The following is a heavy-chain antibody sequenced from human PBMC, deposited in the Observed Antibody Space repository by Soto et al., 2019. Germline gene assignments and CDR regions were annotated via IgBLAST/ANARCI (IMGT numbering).Heavy chain of an antibody. D-gene: IGHD6-19*01. CDR2: INAGNGDT. CDR1: GINYNTYA. J-gene: IGHJ4*02. CDR3: ARAISGFVT. Sequence: QVKLVQSGAEMKKPGASVKLSCKTSGINYNTYAIHWVRQAPGQGLGWMGWINAGNGDTRYSQNLQGRVTLTRDTSASTAYMDLDSLKSEETGVYYCARAISGFVTWGQGTLVTVSS. V-gene: IGHV1-3*01.